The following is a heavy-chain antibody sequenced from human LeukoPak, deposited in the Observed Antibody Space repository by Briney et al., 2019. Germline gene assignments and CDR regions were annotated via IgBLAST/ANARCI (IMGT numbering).Heavy chain of an antibody. Sequence: GGSLRLSCAASGFTFSDYYMSWIRQAPGKGLEWVSYISSSSSYTNYADSVKGRFTISRDNAKNSLYLQMNSLRAEETAVYYWGRSAPYNYGSGINGFDYGGKGPLVTFS. CDR2: ISSSSSYT. D-gene: IGHD3-10*01. V-gene: IGHV3-11*03. CDR1: GFTFSDYY. J-gene: IGHJ4*02. CDR3: GRSAPYNYGSGINGFDY.